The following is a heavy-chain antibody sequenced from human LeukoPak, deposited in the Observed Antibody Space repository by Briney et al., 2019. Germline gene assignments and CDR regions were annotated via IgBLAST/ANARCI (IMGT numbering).Heavy chain of an antibody. Sequence: AGGALRLSCAASGFTFDDYGMSWVRQAPGKGLEWVSGINWNGGSTGYADSVKGRFTISRDNAKNSLYLQMNSMRADDTALYHCARDLGYCSSTSCYSWFDPWGQGTLVTVSS. V-gene: IGHV3-20*01. CDR3: ARDLGYCSSTSCYSWFDP. CDR1: GFTFDDYG. J-gene: IGHJ5*02. CDR2: INWNGGST. D-gene: IGHD2-2*02.